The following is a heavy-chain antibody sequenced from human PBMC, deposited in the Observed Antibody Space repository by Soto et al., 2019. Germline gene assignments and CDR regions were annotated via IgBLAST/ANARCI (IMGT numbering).Heavy chain of an antibody. Sequence: EVQLVESGGGLVQPGGSLRLSCAASGFSFSSQWMYWVRQSPGKGPVWVSYINNDGSRIGYADSVKGRFTISRDNAKNTLXXQMNSLRVEDTAVYYCVRDIRWGRGTLVTVSS. V-gene: IGHV3-74*01. J-gene: IGHJ4*02. CDR3: VRDIR. CDR2: INNDGSRI. CDR1: GFSFSSQW.